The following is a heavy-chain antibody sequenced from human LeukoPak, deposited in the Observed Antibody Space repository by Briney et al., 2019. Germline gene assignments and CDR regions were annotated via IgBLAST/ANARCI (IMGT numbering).Heavy chain of an antibody. Sequence: SETLSLTCTVSGGSISSYYWSWIRQPPGKGLEWIGYIYYSGSTNYNPSLKSRVTISVDTSKNQFSLKLSSVTAADTAVYYCARRLPRGYSPHFAYWGQGPLATVSS. CDR2: IYYSGST. CDR1: GGSISSYY. J-gene: IGHJ4*02. CDR3: ARRLPRGYSPHFAY. D-gene: IGHD3-22*01. V-gene: IGHV4-59*08.